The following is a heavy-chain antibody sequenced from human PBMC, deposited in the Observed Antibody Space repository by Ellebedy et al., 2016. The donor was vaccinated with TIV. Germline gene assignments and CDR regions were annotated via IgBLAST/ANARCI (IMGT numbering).Heavy chain of an antibody. CDR2: ITSSSGTT. CDR3: ASSYCGSSSCPFDY. Sequence: GESLKISXAGSGFTFSGYSMNWVRQAPGKGLEWISYITSSSGTTYYADSVKGRFTISRDNAKNLLLLQMDSLRAEDAAVYYCASSYCGSSSCPFDYWGQGTLVTVSS. D-gene: IGHD2-2*01. CDR1: GFTFSGYS. V-gene: IGHV3-48*04. J-gene: IGHJ4*02.